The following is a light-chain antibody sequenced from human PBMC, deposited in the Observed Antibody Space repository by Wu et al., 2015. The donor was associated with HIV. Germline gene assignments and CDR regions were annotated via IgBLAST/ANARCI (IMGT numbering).Light chain of an antibody. CDR3: QQRSKWPPT. J-gene: IGKJ4*01. CDR2: DAS. Sequence: EIVLTQSPATLSLSPGERATLSCRASQSVSSYLAWYQQKPGQAPRLLIYDASNRATGIPARFSGSGSGPDFTLTISSLEPEDFAIYYCQQRSKWPPTFGGGTKVEIK. V-gene: IGKV3-11*01. CDR1: QSVSSY.